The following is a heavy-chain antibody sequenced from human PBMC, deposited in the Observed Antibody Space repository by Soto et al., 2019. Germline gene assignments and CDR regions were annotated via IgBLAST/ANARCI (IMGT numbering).Heavy chain of an antibody. CDR1: GGSITNSY. CDR2: CHDSGIT. Sequence: PSETLSLTCTVSGGSITNSYWSWIRQPPGKGLEWIGFCHDSGITNYNPSLKSRVTISLDTSKNQFSLKLASVTAADTAVYYCAKGGCSSCRFDPWGQGTLVTVSS. CDR3: AKGGCSSCRFDP. D-gene: IGHD2-15*01. V-gene: IGHV4-59*01. J-gene: IGHJ5*02.